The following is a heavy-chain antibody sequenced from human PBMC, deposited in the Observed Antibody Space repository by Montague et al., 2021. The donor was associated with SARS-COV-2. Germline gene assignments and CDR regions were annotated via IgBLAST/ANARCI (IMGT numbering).Heavy chain of an antibody. CDR1: GGSISSFY. D-gene: IGHD2-8*01. V-gene: IGHV4-59*13. CDR3: ARERVLPTIAYYFDF. J-gene: IGHJ4*01. Sequence: SETLSLTCTVSGGSISSFYWSWIRQPPGKALEWIGFIYNSGTTNXXPSLHSRVTMSVDTSTNQFSLTLRSVTAADTAFYYCARERVLPTIAYYFDFWGHGTLVTVPS. CDR2: IYNSGTT.